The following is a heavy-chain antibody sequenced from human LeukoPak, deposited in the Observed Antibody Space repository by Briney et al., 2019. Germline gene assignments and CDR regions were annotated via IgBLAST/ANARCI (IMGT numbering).Heavy chain of an antibody. CDR3: ARGRTALVVVGATFNWFDP. CDR1: GYTFTDYY. CDR2: INPNSGGA. V-gene: IGHV1-2*02. D-gene: IGHD2-15*01. J-gene: IGHJ5*02. Sequence: ASVKVSCKASGYTFTDYYMHWVRQAPGQGLEWMGWINPNSGGATYAQKFQGRITMTRDTSISTAYMELSRLRSDDTAVYYCARGRTALVVVGATFNWFDPWGQGTLVTVSS.